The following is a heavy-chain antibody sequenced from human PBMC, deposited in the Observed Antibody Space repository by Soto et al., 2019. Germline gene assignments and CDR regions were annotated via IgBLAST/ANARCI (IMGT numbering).Heavy chain of an antibody. Sequence: PSETLSLIRSVSGGSISRYYRTWIRQPPGKGLEGIGYIYYSGSTNYNPYLKSRVTISVDTSKNQFSLKLSSVTAADTAVYYCARGFDFWSGYYYSTERENWFDPWGQGTLVTVSS. CDR2: IYYSGST. D-gene: IGHD3-3*01. V-gene: IGHV4-59*01. CDR3: ARGFDFWSGYYYSTERENWFDP. CDR1: GGSISRYY. J-gene: IGHJ5*02.